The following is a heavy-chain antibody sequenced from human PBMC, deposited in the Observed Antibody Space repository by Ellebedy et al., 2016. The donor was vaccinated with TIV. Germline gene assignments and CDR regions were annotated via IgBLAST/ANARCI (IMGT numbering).Heavy chain of an antibody. J-gene: IGHJ6*02. CDR2: IIPVFFRT. Sequence: ASVKVSCKASGGTFSNYAFNWVRQAPGQGPEWMGGIIPVFFRTNYAQRFQGRVTLTADESTTTAYMELSSLRSEDTAVYYCARACVGDCSYGMDVWGQGTTVTVSS. CDR1: GGTFSNYA. CDR3: ARACVGDCSYGMDV. D-gene: IGHD2-21*02. V-gene: IGHV1-69*13.